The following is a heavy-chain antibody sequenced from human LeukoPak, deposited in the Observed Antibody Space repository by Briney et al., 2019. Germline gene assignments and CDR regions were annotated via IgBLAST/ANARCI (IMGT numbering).Heavy chain of an antibody. V-gene: IGHV4-59*01. CDR3: ARDFSDGYNDRSFDY. J-gene: IGHJ4*02. CDR2: IYYSGST. D-gene: IGHD5-24*01. Sequence: PSETLSLTCTVSGGSISSYYWSWIREPPGKGLEWIWYIYYSGSTNYNPSLKSRVTISVDTSKNQFSLKLSSVTAADTAVYYCARDFSDGYNDRSFDYWGQGTLVTVSS. CDR1: GGSISSYY.